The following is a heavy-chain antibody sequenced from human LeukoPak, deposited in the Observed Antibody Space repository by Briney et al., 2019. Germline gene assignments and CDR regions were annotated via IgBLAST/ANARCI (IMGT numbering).Heavy chain of an antibody. J-gene: IGHJ4*02. CDR1: GFTFSRYA. CDR2: ISYDGSHK. Sequence: QPGGSLRLSCAASGFTFSRYAMHWVRQAPGKGLEWVAVISYDGSHKDYADSVKGRFTMSRDNAKNSLYLQMNSLRAEDTAVYYCARGLRAIYGDYFDYWGQGTLVTVSS. CDR3: ARGLRAIYGDYFDY. V-gene: IGHV3-30*04. D-gene: IGHD4-17*01.